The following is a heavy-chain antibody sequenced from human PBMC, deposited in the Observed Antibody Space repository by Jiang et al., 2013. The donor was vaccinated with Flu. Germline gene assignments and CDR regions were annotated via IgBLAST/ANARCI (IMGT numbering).Heavy chain of an antibody. CDR1: GFTFSSYV. CDR3: AREDYGNYYFDC. CDR2: ISNDESDK. J-gene: IGHJ4*02. V-gene: IGHV3-30*01. D-gene: IGHD3-16*01. Sequence: VQLLESGGGVVQPGRSLRLSCAASGFTFSSYVMYWVPQAPGKGLEWVAGISNDESDKYYADSVKGRFTISRDNSNNTLYLQMKSLRIEDTALYYCAREDYGNYYFDCWGQGTLVTVSS.